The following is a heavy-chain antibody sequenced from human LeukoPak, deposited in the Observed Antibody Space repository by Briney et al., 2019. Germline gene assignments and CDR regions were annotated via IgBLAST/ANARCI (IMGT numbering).Heavy chain of an antibody. V-gene: IGHV5-51*01. CDR3: ARTYYYDSSGFADAFDI. Sequence: GESLKISCKGSGYSFTSHWIGWVRQMPGKGLEWMGIIYPGDSDTRYSPSFQGQVTISADKSISTAYLQWSSLKASDTAMYYCARTYYYDSSGFADAFDIWGQGTMVTVSS. J-gene: IGHJ3*02. D-gene: IGHD3-22*01. CDR1: GYSFTSHW. CDR2: IYPGDSDT.